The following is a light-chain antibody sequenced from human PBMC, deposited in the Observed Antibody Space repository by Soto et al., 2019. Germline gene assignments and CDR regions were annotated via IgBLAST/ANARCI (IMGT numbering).Light chain of an antibody. J-gene: IGLJ1*01. V-gene: IGLV2-14*01. CDR2: GVN. CDR3: SSYTTGSTLPWV. CDR1: SNDIGTYEY. Sequence: QSVLTQPASVSGSPGQSITISCTGSSNDIGTYEYVSWHQHHPGRAPKLIIFGVNDRPSGISDRFSGSKYGNTASLTIFGLQLEDEAVYYCSSYTTGSTLPWVFGTGTKVTVL.